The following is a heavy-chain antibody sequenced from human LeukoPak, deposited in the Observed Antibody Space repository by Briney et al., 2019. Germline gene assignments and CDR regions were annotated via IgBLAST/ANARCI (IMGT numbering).Heavy chain of an antibody. D-gene: IGHD3-16*02. CDR3: ARDTQLST. CDR2: ISYSGANS. Sequence: GGSLRLSRAASGFTFSGSAMSWVRQAPGEGLEWVSLISYSGANSYYTDSVRGRFTISRDNSKDTLFLQMNSLRAEDTAIYYCARDTQLSTWGLGTMVTVSS. J-gene: IGHJ3*01. CDR1: GFTFSGSA. V-gene: IGHV3-23*01.